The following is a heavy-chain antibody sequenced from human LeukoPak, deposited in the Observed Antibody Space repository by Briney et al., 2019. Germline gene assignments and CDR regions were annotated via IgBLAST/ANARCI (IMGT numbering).Heavy chain of an antibody. V-gene: IGHV1-18*01. J-gene: IGHJ4*02. CDR3: ARALYSNYVLGLYYFDY. CDR1: GYTFITYG. Sequence: APVKVSCKASGYTFITYGISWVRQAPGQGLEWMGWFNTYNDNTNYAQKLQGRVTMTTDTSTNTAYMELRSLASDDTAVYYCARALYSNYVLGLYYFDYWGQGTLVTVSS. CDR2: FNTYNDNT. D-gene: IGHD4-11*01.